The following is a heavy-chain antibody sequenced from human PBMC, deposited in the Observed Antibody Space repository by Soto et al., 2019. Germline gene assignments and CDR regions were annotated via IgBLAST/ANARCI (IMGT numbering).Heavy chain of an antibody. Sequence: QVQLVQSGSEAKKTGASVKVSCRASGYTFTNYYIHWVRLAPGQGLEWMGYIYPKSGLRSHAYRFQGRVTLTRDTSSNTAYMELTGLTSDDGAVYFCARRDTSGSFDYWGQGTLVTVSS. V-gene: IGHV1-2*02. J-gene: IGHJ4*02. D-gene: IGHD1-1*01. CDR1: GYTFTNYY. CDR2: IYPKSGLR. CDR3: ARRDTSGSFDY.